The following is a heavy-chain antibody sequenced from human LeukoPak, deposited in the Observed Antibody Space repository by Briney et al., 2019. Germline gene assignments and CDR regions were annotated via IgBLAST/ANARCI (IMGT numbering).Heavy chain of an antibody. Sequence: ASVKVSCKASGYTFTSYGISWVRQAPGQGLEWMGWISTYSGDTNYAQNLQGRVTMTTDTSTSTAYMDLRSLRSDDTAVYYCARDTGSSPGDYWGQGTLVTVSS. CDR3: ARDTGSSPGDY. D-gene: IGHD1-26*01. CDR2: ISTYSGDT. J-gene: IGHJ4*02. CDR1: GYTFTSYG. V-gene: IGHV1-18*01.